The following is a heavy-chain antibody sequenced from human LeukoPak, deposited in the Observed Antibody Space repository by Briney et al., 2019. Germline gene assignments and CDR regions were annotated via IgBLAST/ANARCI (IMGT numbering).Heavy chain of an antibody. Sequence: ASVKVSCKVSGYTHTELSMHWVRQAPGKGLEWMGGFDPEDGETIYAQKFQGRVTMTEDTTTDTAYMELSSLRSEDTAVYYCATVPTTVVTRPFDYWGQGTLVTVSS. CDR2: FDPEDGET. J-gene: IGHJ4*02. D-gene: IGHD4-23*01. CDR3: ATVPTTVVTRPFDY. V-gene: IGHV1-24*01. CDR1: GYTHTELS.